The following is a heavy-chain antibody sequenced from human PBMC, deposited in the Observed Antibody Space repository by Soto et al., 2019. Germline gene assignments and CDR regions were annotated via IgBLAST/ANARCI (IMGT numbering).Heavy chain of an antibody. V-gene: IGHV2-5*01. CDR1: GFSLSTSGVG. CDR2: IYWNDDK. CDR3: AHRLLVDFWSGSRPPYFDY. Sequence: SGPTLVNPTQTLTLTCTFSGFSLSTSGVGVGWIRQPPGKALEWLALIYWNDDKRYSPSLKSRLTITKDTSKNQVVLTMTNMDPVDTATYYCAHRLLVDFWSGSRPPYFDYWGQGTLVTVSS. J-gene: IGHJ4*02. D-gene: IGHD3-3*01.